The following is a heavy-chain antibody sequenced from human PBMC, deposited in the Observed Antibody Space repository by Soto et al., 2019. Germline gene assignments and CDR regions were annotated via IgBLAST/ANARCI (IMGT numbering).Heavy chain of an antibody. Sequence: GGSLRLSCAASGFTFSSYGMHWVRQAPGKGLEWVAVISYDGSNKYYADSVKGRFTISRDNSKNTLYLQMNSLRAEDTAVYYCAKDLCSGGSCLDYWGQGTLVTVSS. CDR1: GFTFSSYG. CDR3: AKDLCSGGSCLDY. CDR2: ISYDGSNK. J-gene: IGHJ4*02. D-gene: IGHD2-15*01. V-gene: IGHV3-30*18.